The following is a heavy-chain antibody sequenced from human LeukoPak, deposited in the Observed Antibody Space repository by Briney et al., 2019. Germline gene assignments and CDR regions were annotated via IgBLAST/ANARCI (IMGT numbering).Heavy chain of an antibody. CDR3: ARAVCTYYYYYYMDV. CDR2: IKQDGSEK. J-gene: IGHJ6*03. CDR1: GFTFSSYW. V-gene: IGHV3-7*01. Sequence: GGSLRLSCAASGFTFSSYWMSWVRQAPGKGLEWVANIKQDGSEKYYVDSVKGRFTISRDNAKNSLYLQMNSLRAEDTAVYYCARAVCTYYYYYYMDVWGKGTTVTISS. D-gene: IGHD2-8*01.